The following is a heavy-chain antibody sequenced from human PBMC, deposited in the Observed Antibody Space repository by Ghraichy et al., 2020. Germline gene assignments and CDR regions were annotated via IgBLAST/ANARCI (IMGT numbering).Heavy chain of an antibody. CDR2: ISSSSSTI. J-gene: IGHJ6*02. CDR1: GFTFSSYS. V-gene: IGHV3-48*02. Sequence: GGSLRLSCAASGFTFSSYSMNWVRQAPGKGLEWVSYISSSSSTIYYADSVKGRFTISRDNAKNSLYLQMNSLRDEDTAVYYCARDLRIQLWLLNDYYYGMDVWGQGTTVTVSS. CDR3: ARDLRIQLWLLNDYYYGMDV. D-gene: IGHD5-18*01.